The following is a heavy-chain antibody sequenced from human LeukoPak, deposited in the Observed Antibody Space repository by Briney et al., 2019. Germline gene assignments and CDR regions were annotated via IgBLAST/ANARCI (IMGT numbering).Heavy chain of an antibody. D-gene: IGHD3-3*01. Sequence: SETLSLTCAVYGGSFSGYYWSWIRQPPGKGLEWIGYIYYSGSTNYNPSLKSRVTISVDTSKNQFSLKLSSVTAADTAVYYCARHGDYYDFWSGYNNWFDPWGQGTLVTVSS. CDR1: GGSFSGYY. J-gene: IGHJ5*02. CDR3: ARHGDYYDFWSGYNNWFDP. V-gene: IGHV4-59*08. CDR2: IYYSGST.